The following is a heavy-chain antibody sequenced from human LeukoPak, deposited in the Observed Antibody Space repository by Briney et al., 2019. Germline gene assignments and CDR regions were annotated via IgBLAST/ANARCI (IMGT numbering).Heavy chain of an antibody. CDR1: GFTFSSYA. J-gene: IGHJ4*02. CDR2: ISYDGSNK. CDR3: ARGHSSGYYFY. V-gene: IGHV3-30-3*01. Sequence: GRSLRLSCAASGFTFSSYAMHWVRQAPGKGLEWVAVISYDGSNKYYADSVKGRFTTSRDNSKNTLYLQMNSLRAEDTAVYYCARGHSSGYYFYWGQGTLVTVSS. D-gene: IGHD3-22*01.